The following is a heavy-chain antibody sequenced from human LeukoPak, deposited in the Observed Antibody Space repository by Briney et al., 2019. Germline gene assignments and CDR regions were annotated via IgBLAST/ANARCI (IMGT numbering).Heavy chain of an antibody. V-gene: IGHV1-2*02. D-gene: IGHD6-6*01. CDR1: GYTFTGGF. Sequence: GASVKVSCKASGYTFTGGFIHWVRQAPGQGLEWMGWINSDSGGTNYARKFQGRVTMTRDTSISTAYMELSSLRSDDTAVFYCARGSIATRRGENWFDPWGQGTLVTVSS. CDR2: INSDSGGT. CDR3: ARGSIATRRGENWFDP. J-gene: IGHJ5*02.